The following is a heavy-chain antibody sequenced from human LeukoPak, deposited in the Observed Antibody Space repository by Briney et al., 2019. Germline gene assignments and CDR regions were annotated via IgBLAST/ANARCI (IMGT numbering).Heavy chain of an antibody. D-gene: IGHD5/OR15-5a*01. Sequence: GGSLRLSCAASGFTFSSYAMSWVRQAPGKGLEWVTVISDSGGSTYYADSVKGRFTISRDNSKNTLYLQMNSLRAEDTAVYYCAKKSVAVQTSGGVGYFDYWGQGTLVAVSS. J-gene: IGHJ4*02. CDR3: AKKSVAVQTSGGVGYFDY. CDR2: ISDSGGST. V-gene: IGHV3-23*01. CDR1: GFTFSSYA.